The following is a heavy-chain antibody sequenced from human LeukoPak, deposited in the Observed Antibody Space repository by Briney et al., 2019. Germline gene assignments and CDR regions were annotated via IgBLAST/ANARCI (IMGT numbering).Heavy chain of an antibody. D-gene: IGHD2-2*01. J-gene: IGHJ5*02. CDR3: ASSRIVVPAAMFWFDP. CDR1: GGTFSSYA. Sequence: SVKVSCKASGGTFSSYAISWVRQAPGQGLEWMGGIIPIFGTANYAQKFQGRVTITADESTSTAYMELSSLRSEDTAVYYCASSRIVVPAAMFWFDPWGQGTLVSVSS. V-gene: IGHV1-69*13. CDR2: IIPIFGTA.